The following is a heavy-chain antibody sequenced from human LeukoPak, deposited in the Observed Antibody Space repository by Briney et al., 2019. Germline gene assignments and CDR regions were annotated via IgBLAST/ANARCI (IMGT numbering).Heavy chain of an antibody. V-gene: IGHV3-64*01. CDR2: ISSNGGST. CDR3: AREWGLTFEP. D-gene: IGHD2-21*02. J-gene: IGHJ5*02. CDR1: GFTFSSYA. Sequence: GGSLRLSCAASGFTFSSYAMHWVRQAPGKGLEYVSAISSNGGSTYYANSVKGRFTISRDNSKNTLYLQMGSLRAEDMAVYYCAREWGLTFEPWGQGTLVTVSS.